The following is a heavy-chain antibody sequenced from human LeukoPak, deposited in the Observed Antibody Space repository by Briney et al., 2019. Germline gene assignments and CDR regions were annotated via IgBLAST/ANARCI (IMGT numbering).Heavy chain of an antibody. CDR1: GYTFTGYY. J-gene: IGHJ4*02. CDR3: ARDRAAAGDFDY. V-gene: IGHV1-2*04. Sequence: ASVKVSCKASGYTFTGYYMHWVRQAPGQGLEWMGWINPNSGGTNYAQKFQGWATMTRDTSISTAYMELSRLRSDDTAVYYCARDRAAAGDFDYWGQGTLVTVSS. CDR2: INPNSGGT. D-gene: IGHD6-13*01.